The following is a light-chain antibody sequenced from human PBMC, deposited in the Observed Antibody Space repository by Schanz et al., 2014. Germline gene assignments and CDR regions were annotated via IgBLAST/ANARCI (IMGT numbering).Light chain of an antibody. CDR1: SGDVGEYNY. Sequence: QSALTQPRSMSGSPGQSVTISCTGTSGDVGEYNYVSWFQQYPGKAPKLMIYDVSTRPLGVPDRFSGSKSGITASLTISGLQAEDEADYYCQSYDSSLSALFGGGTKLTVL. J-gene: IGLJ2*01. CDR3: QSYDSSLSAL. V-gene: IGLV2-11*01. CDR2: DVS.